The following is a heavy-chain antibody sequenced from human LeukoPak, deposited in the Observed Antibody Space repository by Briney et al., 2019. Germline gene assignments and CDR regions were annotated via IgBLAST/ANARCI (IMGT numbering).Heavy chain of an antibody. CDR2: IYSSGST. CDR1: GGSISSYY. V-gene: IGHV4-4*07. Sequence: SETLFLTCTVSGGSISSYYWSWLRQPAGKGLEWIGCIYSSGSTNYNPSLKSRVTMSVDTSKNQFSLKLSSVTAADTAVYYCARVGRGYWFDPWGQGTMVTVSS. D-gene: IGHD2-15*01. CDR3: ARVGRGYWFDP. J-gene: IGHJ5*02.